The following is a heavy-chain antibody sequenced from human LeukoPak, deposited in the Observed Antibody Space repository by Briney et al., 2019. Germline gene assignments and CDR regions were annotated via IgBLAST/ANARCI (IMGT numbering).Heavy chain of an antibody. J-gene: IGHJ4*01. CDR2: ISDRGGNT. D-gene: IGHD1-1*01. Sequence: PGGSLRLSCAASGFTFSDYAMSWVRQAPGKGLEWVSLISDRGGNTYYTDSVKGRFAISRDNSKNSLYLQTNSLRADDTAVYYCAKGRWSPDYWGQGTLVTVSS. CDR3: AKGRWSPDY. V-gene: IGHV3-23*01. CDR1: GFTFSDYA.